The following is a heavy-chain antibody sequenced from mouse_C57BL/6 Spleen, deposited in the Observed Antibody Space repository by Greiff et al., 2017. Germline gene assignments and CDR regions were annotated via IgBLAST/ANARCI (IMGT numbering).Heavy chain of an antibody. D-gene: IGHD1-1*01. Sequence: VKLMESDAELVKPGASVKISCKVSGYTFTDHTIHWMKQRPEQGLEWIGYIYPRDGSTKYNEKFKGKATLTADKSSSTAYMQLNSLTSEDSAVYFCAREGPYYYGSSYDYWGQGTTLTVSS. V-gene: IGHV1-78*01. CDR3: AREGPYYYGSSYDY. J-gene: IGHJ2*01. CDR1: GYTFTDHT. CDR2: IYPRDGST.